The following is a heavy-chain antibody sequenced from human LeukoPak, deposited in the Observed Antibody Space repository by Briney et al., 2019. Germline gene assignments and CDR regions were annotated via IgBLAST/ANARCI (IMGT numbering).Heavy chain of an antibody. CDR2: IHRSGSP. D-gene: IGHD1-14*01. CDR3: AREILGGFNPGAY. J-gene: IGHJ4*02. Sequence: PWETLSLTCTVSLDSTTSNFWSWVRQPPGKGLEWIGEIHRSGSPNYNPSLQSRVTISIDRSRNQIVLELSSVTAADTAVYYCAREILGGFNPGAYWGQGTLVTVSS. V-gene: IGHV4-4*02. CDR1: LDSTTSNF.